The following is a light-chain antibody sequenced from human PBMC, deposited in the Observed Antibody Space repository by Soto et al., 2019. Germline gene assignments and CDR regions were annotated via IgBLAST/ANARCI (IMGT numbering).Light chain of an antibody. CDR1: QGIDNY. Sequence: DTPMTQSPSSLSASVGDRITITCRASQGIDNYLAWYQQKPGGIPKLLIYAASTLRSGVPSRFSGGGSGTDFTLTITSLQPEDVATYYCQRYYNAPGTFGQGTKVEIK. J-gene: IGKJ1*01. CDR3: QRYYNAPGT. CDR2: AAS. V-gene: IGKV1-27*01.